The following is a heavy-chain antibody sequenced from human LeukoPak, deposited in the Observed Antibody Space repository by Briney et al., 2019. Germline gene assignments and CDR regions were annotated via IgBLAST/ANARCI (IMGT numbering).Heavy chain of an antibody. CDR3: ARGVRWYYDFWSGYHSDAFDI. CDR1: GGSISSGSYY. J-gene: IGHJ3*02. CDR2: IYTSGST. Sequence: SETLSLTCTVSGGSISSGSYYWRWIRQPAGTGLEWIGRIYTSGSTNYNPSLKSRVTISVDTSKNQFSLKLSSVTAADTAVYYCARGVRWYYDFWSGYHSDAFDIWGQGTMVTVSS. D-gene: IGHD3-3*01. V-gene: IGHV4-61*02.